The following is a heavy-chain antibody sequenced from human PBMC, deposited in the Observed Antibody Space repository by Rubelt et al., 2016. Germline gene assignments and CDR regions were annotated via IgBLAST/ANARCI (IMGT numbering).Heavy chain of an antibody. CDR1: GFTFSSYG. J-gene: IGHJ3*02. CDR3: ARGVGYCSSTSCYSGAFDI. D-gene: IGHD2-2*02. Sequence: GGGVVQPGRSLRLSCAASGFTFSSYGMHWVRQAPGKGLEWVAVLWYDGSNKYYADSVKGRFTISRDNSKNTLYLQMNSLRAEDTAVYYCARGVGYCSSTSCYSGAFDIWGQGTMVTVSS. V-gene: IGHV3-33*01. CDR2: LWYDGSNK.